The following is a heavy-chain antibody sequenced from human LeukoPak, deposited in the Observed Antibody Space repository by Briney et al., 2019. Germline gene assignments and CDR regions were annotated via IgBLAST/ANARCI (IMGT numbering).Heavy chain of an antibody. V-gene: IGHV1-2*02. Sequence: ASVKVSRKASGYTFTGYYMHWVRQAPGQGLEWMGWINPNSGGTNYAKKFQGRVTMTRDTSISTAYMELSRLRSDDTAVYYCARYCSGGSCEGGSYSYYYMDVWGKGTTVTVSS. CDR1: GYTFTGYY. CDR2: INPNSGGT. D-gene: IGHD2-15*01. J-gene: IGHJ6*03. CDR3: ARYCSGGSCEGGSYSYYYMDV.